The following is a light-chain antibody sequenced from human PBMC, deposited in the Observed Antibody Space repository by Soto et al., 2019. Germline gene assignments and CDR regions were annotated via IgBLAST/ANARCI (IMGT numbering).Light chain of an antibody. V-gene: IGKV4-1*01. J-gene: IGKJ5*01. CDR2: WAS. Sequence: DIVMTQSPDSLAVSLGERATINCKSSQSVLYSSNNNNHLSWYRHKPGQPPKLLIYWASTRESGVPDRISGSGSGTDFTLTISSVQAEDVAVYYCQQYSSVPLTFGQVTRLEIK. CDR3: QQYSSVPLT. CDR1: QSVLYSSNNNNH.